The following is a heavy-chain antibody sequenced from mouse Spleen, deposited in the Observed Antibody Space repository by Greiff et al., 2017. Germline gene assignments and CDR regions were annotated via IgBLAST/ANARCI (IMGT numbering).Heavy chain of an antibody. CDR2: INPNNGGT. CDR1: GYTFTDYY. V-gene: IGHV1-26*01. Sequence: EVQLQQSGPELVKPGASVKISCKASGYTFTDYYMNWVKQSHGKSLEWIGDINPNNGGTFYNQKFKGKATLTVDKSSSTAHMELRSLASEDSAVYYCARNGNYPYYFDYWGQGTTLTVSS. J-gene: IGHJ2*01. CDR3: ARNGNYPYYFDY. D-gene: IGHD2-1*01.